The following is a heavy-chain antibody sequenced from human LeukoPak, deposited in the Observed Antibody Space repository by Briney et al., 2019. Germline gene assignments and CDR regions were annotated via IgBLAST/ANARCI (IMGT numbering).Heavy chain of an antibody. CDR1: GGSISRSGYY. Sequence: PSETLSLTCTVSGGSISRSGYYWGWIRQPPGKGLEWIGSIYSNGGTYYNPSLRSRVTMSVDTSKNQFSLKLTSVTAAETAVYYCGNFDFWGQGTMVIVSS. V-gene: IGHV4-39*01. CDR2: IYSNGGT. J-gene: IGHJ3*01. CDR3: GNFDF.